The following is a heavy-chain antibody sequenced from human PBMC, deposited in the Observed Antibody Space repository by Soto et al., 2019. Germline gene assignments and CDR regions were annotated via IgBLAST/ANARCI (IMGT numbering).Heavy chain of an antibody. CDR3: ARDRTAAEAFDI. Sequence: QVQLQESGPGLVRPSQTLSLTCTVSGGSISSGGYYWSWIRQRPGKGLEWIGYIYFSGSAYYTPSLNSRVTISVDTSKNQFFLKLSSVTAADTAVYYCARDRTAAEAFDIWGQGTMVTVSS. D-gene: IGHD6-13*01. J-gene: IGHJ3*02. CDR1: GGSISSGGYY. V-gene: IGHV4-31*03. CDR2: IYFSGSA.